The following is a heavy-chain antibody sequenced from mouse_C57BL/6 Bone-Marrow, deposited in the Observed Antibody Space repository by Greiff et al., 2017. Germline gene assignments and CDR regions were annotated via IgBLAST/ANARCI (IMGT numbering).Heavy chain of an antibody. J-gene: IGHJ2*01. V-gene: IGHV14-4*01. CDR2: IAPEIGDT. D-gene: IGHD2-3*01. Sequence: VQLQQSGAELVRPGASVKLSCTASGFNIKDDYIHWVKQRPEQGLEWIGWIAPEIGDTKYASRFQGKATITFDTSSNTAYLQLSSLPSEDTAVYYCSSFDGNYFDVWGQGTPLTVAS. CDR1: GFNIKDDY. CDR3: SSFDGNYFDV.